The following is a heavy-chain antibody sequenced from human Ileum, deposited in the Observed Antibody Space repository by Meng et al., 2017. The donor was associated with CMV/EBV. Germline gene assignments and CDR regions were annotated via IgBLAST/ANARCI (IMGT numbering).Heavy chain of an antibody. J-gene: IGHJ4*02. Sequence: QMQLLESGLGLVKPSETLSLSCSVSGGSISDYRWTWIRKSAGKGLQWLGRLRTSGTIDPNPSFQSRVTLSIDTSKNQFSLKLTSVTAADTAVYYCGRAGARGVHVDIWGQGTLVTVSS. V-gene: IGHV4-4*07. CDR2: LRTSGTI. CDR3: GRAGARGVHVDI. D-gene: IGHD3-10*01. CDR1: GGSISDYR.